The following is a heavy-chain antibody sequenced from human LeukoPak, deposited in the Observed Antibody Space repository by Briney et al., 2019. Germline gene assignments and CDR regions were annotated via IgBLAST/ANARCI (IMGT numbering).Heavy chain of an antibody. CDR2: IYHSGST. V-gene: IGHV4-38-2*02. CDR1: GYSISSGFY. D-gene: IGHD1-26*01. CDR3: ARAVGITTALFDY. Sequence: SETLSLTCTVSGYSISSGFYWGWIRQPPGKGLEWIGSIYHSGSTYYNPALKSRVTISVDTSKNQFSLKLSSVTAADTAVYYCARAVGITTALFDYWGQGTLVTVSS. J-gene: IGHJ4*02.